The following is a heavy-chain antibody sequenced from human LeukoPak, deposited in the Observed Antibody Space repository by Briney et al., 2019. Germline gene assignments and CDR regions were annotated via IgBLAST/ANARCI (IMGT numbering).Heavy chain of an antibody. CDR2: INHSGST. Sequence: PSETLSLTCAVYGGSFSGYYWSWIRQPPGKGLEWIGEINHSGSTNYNPSLKSRVTISVDTSKNQFSLKLSSVTAADTAVYYCASQGPRDGYNPFDYWGQGTLATVSS. CDR3: ASQGPRDGYNPFDY. CDR1: GGSFSGYY. V-gene: IGHV4-34*01. J-gene: IGHJ4*02. D-gene: IGHD5-24*01.